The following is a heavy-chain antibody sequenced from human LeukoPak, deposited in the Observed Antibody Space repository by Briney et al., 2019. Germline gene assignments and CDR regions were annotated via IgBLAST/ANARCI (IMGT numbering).Heavy chain of an antibody. CDR2: ISSDGTSI. CDR3: VRGTSSEAAAAIRLFDN. J-gene: IGHJ4*02. Sequence: PGGSLRLSCATSGFTFSNYRMHWVRQAPGEGLVWVSQISSDGTSINYADSVGGRVTVSRDNARNTLYLQMNTLRAEDTAVYYCVRGTSSEAAAAIRLFDNWGQGTLATASS. CDR1: GFTFSNYR. V-gene: IGHV3-74*01. D-gene: IGHD6-13*01.